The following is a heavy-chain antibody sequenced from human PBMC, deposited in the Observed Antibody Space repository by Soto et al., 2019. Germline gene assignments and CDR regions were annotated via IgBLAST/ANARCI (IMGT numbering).Heavy chain of an antibody. CDR2: IYYSGST. CDR1: GGSVSSGSYY. J-gene: IGHJ4*02. D-gene: IGHD3-10*01. Sequence: SETLSLTCTVSGGSVSSGSYYWSWIRQPPGKGLEWIGYIYYSGSTNYNPSLKSRVTISVDTSKNQFSLKLSSVTAADTAVYYCARARGDDGLLWFGEFDYWGQGTLVTVSS. V-gene: IGHV4-61*01. CDR3: ARARGDDGLLWFGEFDY.